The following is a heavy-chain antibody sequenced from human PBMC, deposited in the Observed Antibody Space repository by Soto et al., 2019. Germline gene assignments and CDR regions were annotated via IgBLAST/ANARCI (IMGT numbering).Heavy chain of an antibody. D-gene: IGHD6-13*01. CDR3: ARGGISSWTSLDY. J-gene: IGHJ4*02. V-gene: IGHV1-3*01. CDR2: INAGSGNT. CDR1: GYTFSNYA. Sequence: QVQLVQSGAEVKKPGASVKVSCKASGYTFSNYAMYWVRQAPGQRLEWMGWINAGSGNTKSSQKFQGRVTITRDTYANTAYMELSSLRSEDTAVYYCARGGISSWTSLDYWGQGTLVTVSS.